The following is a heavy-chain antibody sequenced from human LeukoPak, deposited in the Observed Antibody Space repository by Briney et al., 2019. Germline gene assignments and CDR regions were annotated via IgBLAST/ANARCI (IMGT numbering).Heavy chain of an antibody. Sequence: GGSLRLSCAASGFTFDDYAMHWVRQAPGKDLEWVSGISWNSGSIGYADSVKGRFTISRDNAKNSLYLQMNSLRAEDTAVYYCARDSFYYDSSGYYYYWGQGTLVTVSS. D-gene: IGHD3-22*01. V-gene: IGHV3-9*01. CDR2: ISWNSGSI. J-gene: IGHJ4*02. CDR1: GFTFDDYA. CDR3: ARDSFYYDSSGYYYY.